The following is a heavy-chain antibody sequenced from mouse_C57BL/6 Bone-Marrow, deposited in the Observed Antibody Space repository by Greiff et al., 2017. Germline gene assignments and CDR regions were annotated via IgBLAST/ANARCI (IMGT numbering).Heavy chain of an antibody. J-gene: IGHJ2*01. Sequence: EVKLVESGGGLVKPGGSLKLSCAASGFTFRDYGMHWVRQAPEKGLEWVATISSGGSYTYYPDSVKGRFTISRDNAKNTLYLQMSSLKSEDTAMYYCARLPITTVVGFDYWGQGTTLTVSS. D-gene: IGHD1-1*01. V-gene: IGHV5-6*03. CDR3: ARLPITTVVGFDY. CDR1: GFTFRDYG. CDR2: ISSGGSYT.